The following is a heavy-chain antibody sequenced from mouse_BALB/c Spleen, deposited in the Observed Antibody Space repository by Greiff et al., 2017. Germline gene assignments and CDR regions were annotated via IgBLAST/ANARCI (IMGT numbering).Heavy chain of an antibody. J-gene: IGHJ3*01. CDR1: GFSLTSYG. Sequence: VQLQQSGPGLVQPSQSLSITCTVSGFSLTSYGVHWVRQSPGKGLEWLGVIWSGGSTDYNAAFISRLSISKDNSKSQVFFKMNSLQANDTAIYYCASSYDGSSWFAYWGQGTLVTVSA. CDR2: IWSGGST. V-gene: IGHV2-2*02. D-gene: IGHD2-3*01. CDR3: ASSYDGSSWFAY.